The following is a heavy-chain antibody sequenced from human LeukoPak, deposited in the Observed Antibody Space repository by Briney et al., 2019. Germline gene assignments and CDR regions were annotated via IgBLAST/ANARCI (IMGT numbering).Heavy chain of an antibody. CDR2: ISGSGGST. J-gene: IGHJ3*02. CDR1: GFTFSSYA. D-gene: IGHD3-9*01. V-gene: IGHV3-23*01. CDR3: AKDAYYDILTGYYNAFDI. Sequence: GGSLRLSCAASGFTFSSYAMSWVRQAPGKGLEWVSAISGSGGSTYYADSVKGRFTISRDNSKNTLYLQMNSLRAEDTAVYYCAKDAYYDILTGYYNAFDIWGHGTMVTVSS.